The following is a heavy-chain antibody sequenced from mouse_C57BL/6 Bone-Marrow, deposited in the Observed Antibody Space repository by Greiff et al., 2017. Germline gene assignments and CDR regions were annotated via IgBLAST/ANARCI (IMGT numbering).Heavy chain of an antibody. D-gene: IGHD4-1*01. CDR2: IDPSDSYT. Sequence: QVQLQQPGAELVMPGASVKLSCKASGYTFTSYWMHWVKQRPGQGLEWIGEIDPSDSYTNYNQKFKGKSTLTVDKSSSTAYMQLSSLTSEDSAVYYCASEETGTNFDYWGQGTTLTVSS. CDR3: ASEETGTNFDY. V-gene: IGHV1-69*01. J-gene: IGHJ2*01. CDR1: GYTFTSYW.